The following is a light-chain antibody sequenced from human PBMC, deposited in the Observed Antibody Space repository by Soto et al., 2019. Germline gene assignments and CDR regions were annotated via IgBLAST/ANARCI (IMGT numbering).Light chain of an antibody. CDR2: AAS. CDR3: LQHNSYPWLT. V-gene: IGKV1-17*01. Sequence: DIQMTQSPSSLSASVGDRVTITCRASQGIRNDLGWYQQKTGKAPKRLIYAASSLQSGVPSRFSGSGSGTEFTPTNSSLQAEDCATYYSLQHNSYPWLTFGRGTKVEIK. J-gene: IGKJ4*01. CDR1: QGIRND.